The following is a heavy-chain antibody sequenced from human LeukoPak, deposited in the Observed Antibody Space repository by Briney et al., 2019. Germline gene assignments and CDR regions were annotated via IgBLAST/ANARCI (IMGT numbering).Heavy chain of an antibody. CDR1: GGSTSGYY. Sequence: KPSETLSLTCTVSGGSTSGYYWSWIRQPPGKGLEWIGYIFYVGSTNYNPSLKSRVTISVDTSKNQFSLKLSSVTAADTAVYYCARVPYYYDSSGYYWYFDLWGRGTLVTVSS. V-gene: IGHV4-59*01. CDR3: ARVPYYYDSSGYYWYFDL. D-gene: IGHD3-22*01. J-gene: IGHJ2*01. CDR2: IFYVGST.